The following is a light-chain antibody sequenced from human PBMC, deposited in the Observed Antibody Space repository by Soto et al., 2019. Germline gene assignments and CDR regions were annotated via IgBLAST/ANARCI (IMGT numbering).Light chain of an antibody. J-gene: IGLJ1*01. V-gene: IGLV2-14*01. CDR2: EVS. CDR3: SSYTSSSVFV. CDR1: SSDVRGYNY. Sequence: QSALTQPASVPGSPGQAITISCTGTSSDVRGYNYVSWCQQHPAKAPKLMIYEVSNRPSGVSNRFSSSKSGNTASLTISGLQAEDEADYYCSSYTSSSVFVFGTGTKVTVL.